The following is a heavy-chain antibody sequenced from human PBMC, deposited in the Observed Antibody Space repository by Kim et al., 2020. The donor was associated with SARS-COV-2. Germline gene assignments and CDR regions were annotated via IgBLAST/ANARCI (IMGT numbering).Heavy chain of an antibody. CDR3: ARKYYGSGSYALGY. V-gene: IGHV3-30*01. Sequence: ANSVKGRFTISRDNSKNTLYLQMNSLRAEDTAVYYCARKYYGSGSYALGYWGQGTLVTVSS. J-gene: IGHJ4*02. D-gene: IGHD3-10*01.